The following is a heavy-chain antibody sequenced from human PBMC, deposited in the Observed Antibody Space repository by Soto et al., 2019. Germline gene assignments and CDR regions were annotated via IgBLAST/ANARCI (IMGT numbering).Heavy chain of an antibody. CDR2: ISSTSSYM. CDR1: GFTFSTYT. Sequence: VQESGGGLVKPGGSLRVSCAASGFTFSTYTMNWVRQAPGKGLERVSSISSTSSYMYYADSVKGRFTISRDNAKNSLFLQMNSLRAEDTAVYYCAREVRRGWFDPWGQGTLVTVSS. J-gene: IGHJ5*02. CDR3: AREVRRGWFDP. V-gene: IGHV3-21*01.